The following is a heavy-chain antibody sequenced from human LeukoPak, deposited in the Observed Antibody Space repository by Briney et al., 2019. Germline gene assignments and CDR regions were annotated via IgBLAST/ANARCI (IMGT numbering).Heavy chain of an antibody. Sequence: SVKVSYKASGGTFSSYAISWVRQARGQGLEWMGGIIPNFGPANYAQKSQRRVTITADESTSTAYMELSSLRSEDTAVYYCAIADGVVVATDYWGQGTLVTVSS. CDR3: AIADGVVVATDY. V-gene: IGHV1-69*01. D-gene: IGHD2-21*01. CDR1: GGTFSSYA. CDR2: IIPNFGPA. J-gene: IGHJ4*02.